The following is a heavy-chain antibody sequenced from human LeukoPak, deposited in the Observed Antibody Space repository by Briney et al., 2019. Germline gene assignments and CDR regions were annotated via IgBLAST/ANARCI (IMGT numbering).Heavy chain of an antibody. Sequence: ASVKVSCKASGYTFTGYSMHWVRQAPGQGLEWMGRINPNSGGTNYAQKFQGRVTMTRDTSISTAYMELSRLRSDDTAVYYCARSAYYYGSGSGRWVDYWGQGTLVTVSS. CDR3: ARSAYYYGSGSGRWVDY. CDR1: GYTFTGYS. D-gene: IGHD3-10*01. J-gene: IGHJ4*02. V-gene: IGHV1-2*06. CDR2: INPNSGGT.